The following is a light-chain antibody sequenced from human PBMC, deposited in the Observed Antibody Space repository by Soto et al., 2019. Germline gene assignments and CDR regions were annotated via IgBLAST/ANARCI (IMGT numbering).Light chain of an antibody. V-gene: IGKV1-9*01. CDR1: QGISSY. CDR3: QQLNSYPPLT. J-gene: IGKJ1*01. CDR2: AAS. Sequence: DVQLTQSPSFLSASVGDRVTITCRASQGISSYLAWYQQKPGKAPKLLIYAASTLQSGVPSRFSGSGSGTEFTLTISSLQPEDFATYYCQQLNSYPPLTFCQGTKVEIK.